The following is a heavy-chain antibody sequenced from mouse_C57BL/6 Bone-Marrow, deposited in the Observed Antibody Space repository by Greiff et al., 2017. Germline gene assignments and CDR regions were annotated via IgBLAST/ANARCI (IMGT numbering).Heavy chain of an antibody. CDR2: ISSGSSTI. CDR3: ARKTTVVEPNWYFDV. CDR1: GFTFSDYG. V-gene: IGHV5-17*01. D-gene: IGHD1-1*01. J-gene: IGHJ1*03. Sequence: DVKLVESGGGLVKPGGSLKLSCAASGFTFSDYGMHWVRQAPEKGLEWVAYISSGSSTIYYADTVKGRFTISRDNANNTLFLQMTSLRSEDTAMYYCARKTTVVEPNWYFDVWGTGTTVTVSS.